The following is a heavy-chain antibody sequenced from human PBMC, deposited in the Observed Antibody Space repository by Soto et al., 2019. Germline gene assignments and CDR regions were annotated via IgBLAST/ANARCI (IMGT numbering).Heavy chain of an antibody. D-gene: IGHD2-2*01. J-gene: IGHJ6*02. CDR1: GFTFSDSA. V-gene: IGHV1-58*01. Sequence: ASVKVSCKGSGFTFSDSAVQWVRQARGQGLEWIGWIVAGSGNTNYAQKFQERVTITRDMSTSTAYMVLSSLRSDDTAVYYCAAGRTGGSYYGMDVWGQGTTVTVSS. CDR3: AAGRTGGSYYGMDV. CDR2: IVAGSGNT.